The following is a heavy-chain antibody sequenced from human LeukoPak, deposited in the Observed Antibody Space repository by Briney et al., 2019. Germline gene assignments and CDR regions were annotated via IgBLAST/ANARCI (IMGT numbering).Heavy chain of an antibody. V-gene: IGHV4-39*07. CDR2: INHSGSS. CDR1: GGSISNSPYY. D-gene: IGHD2-2*02. CDR3: AREGYCSGTSCYNFNY. Sequence: SETLSLTCTVSGGSISNSPYYWVWVRQPPGKGLEWIGEINHSGSSNYNPSLKSRVTISLDTSKNQFSLNLSSVTAADTAVYYCAREGYCSGTSCYNFNYWGQGTLVTVSS. J-gene: IGHJ4*02.